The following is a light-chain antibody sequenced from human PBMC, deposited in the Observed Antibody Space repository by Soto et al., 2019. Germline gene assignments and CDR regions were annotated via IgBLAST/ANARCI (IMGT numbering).Light chain of an antibody. CDR1: QSVDSSF. V-gene: IGKV3-20*01. CDR2: GAS. Sequence: EIVLTQSPGSLSLSPGERGTLSCRASQSVDSSFFAWYQQKPDQAPRLLNYGASNRATGIPDRFSGSGSGTDFTLTISRLEPEDFAVYYCQQYVSSVTFGQGTKVEIK. J-gene: IGKJ1*01. CDR3: QQYVSSVT.